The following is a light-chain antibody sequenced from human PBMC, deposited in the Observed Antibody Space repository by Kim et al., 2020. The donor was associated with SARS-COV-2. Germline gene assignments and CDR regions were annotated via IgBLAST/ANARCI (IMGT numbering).Light chain of an antibody. CDR2: ANS. CDR1: TSNIGGYH. Sequence: GQGVTIACSGRTSNIGGYHVNWFQQVPGTAPKLLINANSQRPAGVPVRFSGSKSGTAASLAINGLQSEDEADYYCATWDASLSAWVFGGGTKVTVL. J-gene: IGLJ3*02. CDR3: ATWDASLSAWV. V-gene: IGLV1-44*01.